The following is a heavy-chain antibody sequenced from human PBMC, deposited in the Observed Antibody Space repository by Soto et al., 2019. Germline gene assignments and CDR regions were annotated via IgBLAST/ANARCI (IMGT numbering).Heavy chain of an antibody. CDR2: IYYSGST. Sequence: QVQLQESGPGLVKPSETLSLTCTVSGGSVSSGSYYWSWIRQPPGKGLEWIGYIYYSGSTNYNPSLESRVTISVDTSKNQCSLKLSSVTAADTAVYYCARGVGDYGDYWGQGTLVTVSS. CDR1: GGSVSSGSYY. J-gene: IGHJ4*02. D-gene: IGHD4-17*01. CDR3: ARGVGDYGDY. V-gene: IGHV4-61*01.